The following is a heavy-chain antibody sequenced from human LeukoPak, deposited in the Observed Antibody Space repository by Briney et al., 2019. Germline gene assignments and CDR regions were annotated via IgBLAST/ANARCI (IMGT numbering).Heavy chain of an antibody. Sequence: PSETLSLTCAVYGGSFSGYYWSWIRQPPGKGLEWIGEINHSGSTNYNPSLKSRVTISVDTSKNQFSLKLSSVTAADTAVYYCARGRGAATRAYWGQGTPVTVSS. CDR1: GGSFSGYY. J-gene: IGHJ4*02. CDR2: INHSGST. D-gene: IGHD2-15*01. V-gene: IGHV4-34*01. CDR3: ARGRGAATRAY.